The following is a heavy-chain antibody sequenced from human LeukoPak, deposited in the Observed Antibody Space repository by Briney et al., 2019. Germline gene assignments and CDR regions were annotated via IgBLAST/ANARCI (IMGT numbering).Heavy chain of an antibody. CDR2: MNPNSGAT. Sequence: GASVKVSCKASGYTFIDYYIHCVRLAPGQGLEWMGWMNPNSGATNYAQKFQGRVTLTRDTSIDTAYMELTSLTSDDTAVYYGARYGPLGVTISSRLYWGQGTLVTISS. CDR1: GYTFIDYY. D-gene: IGHD2-2*01. J-gene: IGHJ4*02. CDR3: ARYGPLGVTISSRLY. V-gene: IGHV1-2*02.